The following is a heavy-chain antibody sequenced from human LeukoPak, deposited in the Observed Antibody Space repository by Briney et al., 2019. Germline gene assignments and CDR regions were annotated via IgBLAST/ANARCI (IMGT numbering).Heavy chain of an antibody. V-gene: IGHV4-39*01. D-gene: IGHD3-22*01. CDR3: ARKAFYYYDSSGYYDAFDI. CDR2: IYYTGRT. J-gene: IGHJ3*02. CDR1: SGSISISNYY. Sequence: SVTLSLICTVSSGSISISNYYCPWIRQPPGKALKWIGNIYYTGRTYYNPSLKSRVTISVDTSKNQCSLGLSSVTAADTAAYYCARKAFYYYDSSGYYDAFDIWGQGTMVTVSS.